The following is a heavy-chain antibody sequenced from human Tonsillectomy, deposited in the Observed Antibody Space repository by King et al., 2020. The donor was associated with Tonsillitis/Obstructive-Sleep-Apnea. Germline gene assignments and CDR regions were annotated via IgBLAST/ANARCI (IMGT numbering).Heavy chain of an antibody. J-gene: IGHJ4*02. CDR3: ARAPEKRILAYYFDY. Sequence: QLVQSGAEVKKPGSSVKVSCKASGCTFSSYAISWVRQAPGEGLEWMGGIIPIFGTANYAQKFQGRVTITADESTSTAYMELSSLRSEDTAVYYCARAPEKRILAYYFDYRGQGTLVTVSS. CDR1: GCTFSSYA. CDR2: IIPIFGTA. V-gene: IGHV1-69*12.